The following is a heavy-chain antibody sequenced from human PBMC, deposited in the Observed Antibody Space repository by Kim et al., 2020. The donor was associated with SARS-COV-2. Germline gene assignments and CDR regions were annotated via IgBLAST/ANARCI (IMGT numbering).Heavy chain of an antibody. J-gene: IGHJ6*02. CDR3: ARGAYDFWSGYLSPNNYGMDV. CDR1: GGSISSYY. CDR2: IYYSGST. Sequence: SETLSLTCTVSGGSISSYYWSWIRQPPGKGLEWIGYIYYSGSTNYNPSLKSRVTISVDTSKNQFSLKLSSVTAADTAVYYCARGAYDFWSGYLSPNNYGMDVWGQGTTVTVSS. V-gene: IGHV4-59*01. D-gene: IGHD3-3*01.